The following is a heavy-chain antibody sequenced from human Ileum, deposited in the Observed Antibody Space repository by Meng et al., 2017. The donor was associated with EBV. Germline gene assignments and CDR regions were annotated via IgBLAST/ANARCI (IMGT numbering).Heavy chain of an antibody. CDR1: GGSFNDYY. CDR3: ARYGRCNGNSFYCFDP. J-gene: IGHJ5*02. V-gene: IGHV4-34*01. D-gene: IGHD4-23*01. CDR2: IDQSGYT. Sequence: QGRLQNGGTGLLKPSGTLPLTCAVYGGSFNDYYWTWLRQPPGKGLEWIGEIDQSGYTKFNPSLSSRATISRDTSNNQFSLRLNSVTAADTALYYCARYGRCNGNSFYCFDPWGQGTLVTVSS.